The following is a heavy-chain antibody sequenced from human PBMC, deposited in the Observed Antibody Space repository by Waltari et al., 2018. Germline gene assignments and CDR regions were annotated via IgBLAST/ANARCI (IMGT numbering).Heavy chain of an antibody. J-gene: IGHJ6*02. D-gene: IGHD2-8*02. CDR1: GFTVRSNY. V-gene: IGHV3-53*01. CDR3: ARELWSPNYYYYGMDV. CDR2: IYSGGST. Sequence: EVQLVESGGGLIQPGGSLRLSCAASGFTVRSNYISWVRQAPGKGLEWVSVIYSGGSTYYADSVKGRFTISRDNSKNTLYLQMNSLRAEDTAVYYCARELWSPNYYYYGMDVWGQGTTVTVSS.